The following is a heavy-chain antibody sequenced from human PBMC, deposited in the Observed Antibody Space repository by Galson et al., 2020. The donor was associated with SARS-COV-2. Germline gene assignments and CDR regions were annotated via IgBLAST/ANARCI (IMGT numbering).Heavy chain of an antibody. CDR1: GFTFSSYA. D-gene: IGHD3-22*01. J-gene: IGHJ3*02. CDR3: ARSSSSGYFSAFDI. CDR2: ISYDGSNK. V-gene: IGHV3-30*04. Sequence: GESLKISCAASGFTFSSYAMHWVRQAPGKGLEWVAVISYDGSNKYYADSVKGRFTISRDNSKNTLYLQMNSLRAEDTAVYYCARSSSSGYFSAFDIWGQGTMVTVSS.